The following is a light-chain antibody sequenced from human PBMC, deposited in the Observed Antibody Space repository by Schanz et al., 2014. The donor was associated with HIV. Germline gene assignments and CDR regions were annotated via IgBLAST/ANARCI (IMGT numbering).Light chain of an antibody. V-gene: IGLV2-23*02. J-gene: IGLJ1*01. Sequence: QSMLTQPPSASGTPGQGVTISCSGGNSIIGTYDVNWYQQHPGRAPKLLIYEVSKRPSGVSSRFSGSKSGSTASLTISGLQAEDESDYYCCSFAFTITSLYVFGTGTKLTVL. CDR2: EVS. CDR1: NSIIGTYD. CDR3: CSFAFTITSLYV.